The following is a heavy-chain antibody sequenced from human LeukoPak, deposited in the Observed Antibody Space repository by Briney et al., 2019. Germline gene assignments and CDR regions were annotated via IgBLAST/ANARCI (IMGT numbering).Heavy chain of an antibody. D-gene: IGHD3-3*01. J-gene: IGHJ6*02. Sequence: GGSLRLSCAASGFTVSSNYMSWVRQAPGKGLEWVSVIYSGGSTYYADSVKGRFTISRDNSKNTLYLQMNSLRAEDTAVYYCARDPTFHDFRSGHTHHYGMDVWGQGTTVTVSS. V-gene: IGHV3-53*01. CDR3: ARDPTFHDFRSGHTHHYGMDV. CDR1: GFTVSSNY. CDR2: IYSGGST.